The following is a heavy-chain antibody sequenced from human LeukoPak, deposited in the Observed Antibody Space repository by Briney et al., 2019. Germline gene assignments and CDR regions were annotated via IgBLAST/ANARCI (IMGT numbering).Heavy chain of an antibody. CDR2: ISSSSSTI. Sequence: GGSLRLSCAASGFTFSDYYMSWIRQAPGKGLEWVSYISSSSSTIYYADSVKGRFTISRDNAKNSLYLQMNSLRAEDTAVYYCARSYCSGGTCYNYYYYYMDVWAKGPRSPSP. CDR1: GFTFSDYY. CDR3: ARSYCSGGTCYNYYYYYMDV. V-gene: IGHV3-11*04. J-gene: IGHJ6*03. D-gene: IGHD2-15*01.